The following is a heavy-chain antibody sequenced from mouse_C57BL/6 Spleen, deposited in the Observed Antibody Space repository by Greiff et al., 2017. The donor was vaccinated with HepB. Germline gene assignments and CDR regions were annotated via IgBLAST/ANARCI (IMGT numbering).Heavy chain of an antibody. D-gene: IGHD3-2*02. V-gene: IGHV7-3*01. Sequence: EVKLVESGGGLVQPGGSLSLSCAASGFTFTDYYMSWVRQPPGKALEWLGFIRNKANGYTTEYSASVKGRFTISRDNSQSILYLQMNALRAEDSATYYCARYYSGAMDYWGQGTSVTVSS. CDR3: ARYYSGAMDY. J-gene: IGHJ4*01. CDR1: GFTFTDYY. CDR2: IRNKANGYTT.